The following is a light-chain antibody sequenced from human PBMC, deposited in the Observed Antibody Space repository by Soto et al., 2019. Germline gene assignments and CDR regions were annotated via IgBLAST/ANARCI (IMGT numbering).Light chain of an antibody. CDR1: SSDVGKYDY. CDR3: SSYAGRTLYV. Sequence: QSVLTQPPSASGSPGQSVTISCTGTSSDVGKYDYVSWFQHHPGKAPKLIIYEVSKRPSGVTDRFSGSKSGNTASLTVSGLQPEDEADYYCSSYAGRTLYVFGTGTKLTVL. J-gene: IGLJ1*01. CDR2: EVS. V-gene: IGLV2-8*01.